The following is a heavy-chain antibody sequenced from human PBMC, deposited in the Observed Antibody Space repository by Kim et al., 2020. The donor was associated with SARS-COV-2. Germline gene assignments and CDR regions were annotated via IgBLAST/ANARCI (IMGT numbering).Heavy chain of an antibody. Sequence: SETLSHTCTVSGGSISSYYWSWIRQPPGKGLEWIGYIYYSGSTNYNPSLKSRVTISVDTSKNQFSLKLSSVTAADTAVYYCARSRYCSSTSCSFDPWGQG. CDR3: ARSRYCSSTSCSFDP. CDR2: IYYSGST. J-gene: IGHJ5*02. D-gene: IGHD2-2*01. CDR1: GGSISSYY. V-gene: IGHV4-59*01.